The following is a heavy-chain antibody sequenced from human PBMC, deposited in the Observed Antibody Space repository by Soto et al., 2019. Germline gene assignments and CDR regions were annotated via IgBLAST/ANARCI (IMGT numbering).Heavy chain of an antibody. D-gene: IGHD6-13*01. Sequence: EVQLLESGGGLVQPGGSLRLSCAASGFTFSSYAMSWVRQAPGKGLEWVSAISGSGGSTYYADSVKGRFTISRDNSKNTLYLQMNSLRAEDTAVYYCARVGYSSSWYKAYYYYGMDVWGQGTTVTVSS. J-gene: IGHJ6*02. V-gene: IGHV3-23*01. CDR3: ARVGYSSSWYKAYYYYGMDV. CDR1: GFTFSSYA. CDR2: ISGSGGST.